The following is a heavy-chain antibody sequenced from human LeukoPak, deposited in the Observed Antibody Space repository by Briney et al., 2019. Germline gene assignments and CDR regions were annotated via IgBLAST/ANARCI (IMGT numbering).Heavy chain of an antibody. D-gene: IGHD3-10*01. Sequence: PSETLSLTCTVSGGSISTYYWSWIRQSPGKGLDWIGYIHDTGSTNSNPSLKSRVTISVDTSKNQFSLKLSSVTAADTAVYYCANYRAPYYFDYWGQGTLVTVSS. CDR2: IHDTGST. CDR3: ANYRAPYYFDY. V-gene: IGHV4-59*01. CDR1: GGSISTYY. J-gene: IGHJ4*02.